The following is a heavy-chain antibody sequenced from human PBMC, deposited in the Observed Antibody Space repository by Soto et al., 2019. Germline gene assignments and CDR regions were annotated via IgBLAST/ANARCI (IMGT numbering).Heavy chain of an antibody. CDR1: GFTFSSYG. D-gene: IGHD2-15*01. CDR3: ARDGDIVVVVAATGHYYGMDV. V-gene: IGHV3-33*01. J-gene: IGHJ6*02. CDR2: IWYDGSNK. Sequence: QVQLVESGGGVVQPGRSLRLSCAASGFTFSSYGMHWVRQAPGKGLEWVAVIWYDGSNKYYADSVKGRFTISRDNSKNXRXLQXNSLRAEDTAVYYCARDGDIVVVVAATGHYYGMDVWGQGTTVTVSS.